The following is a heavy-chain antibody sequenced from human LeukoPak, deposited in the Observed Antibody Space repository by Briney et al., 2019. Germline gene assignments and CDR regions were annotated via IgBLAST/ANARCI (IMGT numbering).Heavy chain of an antibody. CDR3: AKDRWDIVVVVAATDEYFQH. CDR1: GFTFSSYA. V-gene: IGHV3-23*01. CDR2: ISGSGGST. Sequence: PGGFLRLSCAASGFTFSSYAMSWVRQAPGKGLEWVSAISGSGGSTYYADSVKGRFTISRDNSKNTLYLQMNSLRAEDTAVYYCAKDRWDIVVVVAATDEYFQHWGQGTLVTVSS. J-gene: IGHJ1*01. D-gene: IGHD2-15*01.